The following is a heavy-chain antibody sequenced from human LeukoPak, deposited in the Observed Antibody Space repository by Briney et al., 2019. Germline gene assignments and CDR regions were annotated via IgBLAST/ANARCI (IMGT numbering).Heavy chain of an antibody. CDR3: ARDRDFYASGTYYDAFDI. Sequence: GGSLRLSCAASGFTFSSYSMNWVRQAPGKGLEWVSYISSSSTIYYADSVKGRFTISRDNAKNSLYLQMNSLRDEDTAVYYCARDRDFYASGTYYDAFDIWGQGTMVAVSS. CDR2: ISSSSTI. CDR1: GFTFSSYS. V-gene: IGHV3-48*02. J-gene: IGHJ3*02. D-gene: IGHD3-10*01.